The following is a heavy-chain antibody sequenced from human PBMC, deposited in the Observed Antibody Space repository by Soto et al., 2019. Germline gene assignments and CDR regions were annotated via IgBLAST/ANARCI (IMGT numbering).Heavy chain of an antibody. D-gene: IGHD2-2*01. CDR2: IKSKTDGGTT. CDR3: TTSHSSTSPFYMDV. Sequence: GGSLRLSCAASGFTFSNAWMSWVRQAPGKGLEWVGRIKSKTDGGTTDYAAPVKGRFTISRDDSKNTLYLQMNSLKTEDTAVYYCTTSHSSTSPFYMDVWGKGTTVTVSS. CDR1: GFTFSNAW. J-gene: IGHJ6*03. V-gene: IGHV3-15*01.